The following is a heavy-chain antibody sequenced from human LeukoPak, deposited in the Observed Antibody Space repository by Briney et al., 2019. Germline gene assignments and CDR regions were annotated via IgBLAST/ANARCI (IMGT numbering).Heavy chain of an antibody. D-gene: IGHD1-20*01. CDR2: IYYSGST. Sequence: SETLSLTCTVSGCSISSYYWSWIRQPPGKGLEWIGYIYYSGSTNYNPSPKSRVTISVDTSKNQFSLKLSSVTAADTAVYYCARRRGMTNDAFDIWGQGTMVTVSS. J-gene: IGHJ3*02. V-gene: IGHV4-59*12. CDR3: ARRRGMTNDAFDI. CDR1: GCSISSYY.